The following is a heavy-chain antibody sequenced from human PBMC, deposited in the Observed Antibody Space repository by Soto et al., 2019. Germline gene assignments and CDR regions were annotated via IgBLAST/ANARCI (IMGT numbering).Heavy chain of an antibody. D-gene: IGHD4-17*01. CDR2: IIPMFGTT. Sequence: QVQLVQSGAEVKKPGSSVKVSCKVSGGTFTTYPINWVRQAPGQGLEWMGGIIPMFGTTNYTQKFQGRVTITADESTSTAYMELSSLRSEDTAMYYCARQFTDGDYQYWGQGTLVTVSS. J-gene: IGHJ4*02. V-gene: IGHV1-69*01. CDR1: GGTFTTYP. CDR3: ARQFTDGDYQY.